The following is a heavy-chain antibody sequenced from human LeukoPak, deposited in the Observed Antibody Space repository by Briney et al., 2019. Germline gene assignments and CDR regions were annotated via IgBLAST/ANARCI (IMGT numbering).Heavy chain of an antibody. V-gene: IGHV4-31*03. D-gene: IGHD3-9*01. CDR2: IYYSGST. J-gene: IGHJ3*02. CDR1: GGSISSGGYY. Sequence: ASETLSLTCTVSGGSISSGGYYWSWIRQHPGKGLEWIGYIYYSGSTYYNPSLKSRVTISVDTSKNQFSLKLSSVTAADTAVYYCARARYDILTGYYPDAFDIWGQGTMVTVSS. CDR3: ARARYDILTGYYPDAFDI.